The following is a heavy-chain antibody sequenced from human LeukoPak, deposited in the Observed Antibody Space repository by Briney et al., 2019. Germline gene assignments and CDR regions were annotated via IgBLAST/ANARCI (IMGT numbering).Heavy chain of an antibody. D-gene: IGHD4-17*01. CDR1: GFTFSSYA. CDR3: AKEDGDYSVNAFDI. J-gene: IGHJ3*02. CDR2: ISYDGSDK. V-gene: IGHV3-30*18. Sequence: GGSLRLSCAASGFTFSSYAMHWVRQAPGKGLEWVAVISYDGSDKYYPDSVKGRFTISRDNSKNTLYLQMNSLRAEDTAVYYCAKEDGDYSVNAFDIWGQGTMVTVSS.